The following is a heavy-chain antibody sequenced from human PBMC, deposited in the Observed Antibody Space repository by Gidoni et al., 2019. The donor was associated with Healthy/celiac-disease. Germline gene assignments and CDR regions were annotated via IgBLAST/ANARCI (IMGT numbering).Heavy chain of an antibody. V-gene: IGHV1-3*01. D-gene: IGHD1-26*01. CDR2: INAGNGNT. J-gene: IGHJ6*02. Sequence: QVQLVQSGAEVKKPGASVKVSCKASGYTFTSYARHWVRQAPGQRLEWMGWINAGNGNTKYSQKFQGRVTITRDTSASTAYMELSSLRSEDTAVYYCARRPQVGYGMDVWGQGTTVTVSS. CDR3: ARRPQVGYGMDV. CDR1: GYTFTSYA.